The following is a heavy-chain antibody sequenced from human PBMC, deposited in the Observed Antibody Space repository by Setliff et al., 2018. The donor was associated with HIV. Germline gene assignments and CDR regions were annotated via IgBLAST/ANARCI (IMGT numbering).Heavy chain of an antibody. CDR2: ITSSGGRT. CDR3: ARYNWNPLGYRFDY. Sequence: GGSLRLSCAASTFTFSSYPMNWVRQAPGKGLEWVSTITSSGGRTYYADSVKGRFTISRDNSKRTVYLQLNSLRAEDTAVYYCARYNWNPLGYRFDYWGQGTLVTVSS. J-gene: IGHJ4*02. V-gene: IGHV3-23*01. D-gene: IGHD1-20*01. CDR1: TFTFSSYP.